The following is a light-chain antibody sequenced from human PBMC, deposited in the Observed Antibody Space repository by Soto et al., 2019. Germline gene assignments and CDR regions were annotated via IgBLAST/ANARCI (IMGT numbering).Light chain of an antibody. Sequence: QSALTQPPSASGSPGQSVTISCAGTSSDVGGYNFVSWYQQHPGKVPKLMIYEVIKRPSGVPDRFSGSKSGNTASLTVSGLHAEDEAHYYCSSYSGSDNFVVFGGGTQLTVL. CDR2: EVI. V-gene: IGLV2-8*01. CDR1: SSDVGGYNF. J-gene: IGLJ2*01. CDR3: SSYSGSDNFVV.